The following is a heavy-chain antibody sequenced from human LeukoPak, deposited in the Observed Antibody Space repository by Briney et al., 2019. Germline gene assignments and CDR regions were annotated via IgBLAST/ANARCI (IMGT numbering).Heavy chain of an antibody. Sequence: ASVKVSCKVSGYTLTELSMHWVRQAPGKGLEWMGGFDPEDGETIYAQKFQGRVTMTEDTSTDTAYMELSSLRSEDTAVYYCATYYDILTGHYLDYRGQGTLVTVSS. V-gene: IGHV1-24*01. CDR3: ATYYDILTGHYLDY. D-gene: IGHD3-9*01. CDR1: GYTLTELS. J-gene: IGHJ4*02. CDR2: FDPEDGET.